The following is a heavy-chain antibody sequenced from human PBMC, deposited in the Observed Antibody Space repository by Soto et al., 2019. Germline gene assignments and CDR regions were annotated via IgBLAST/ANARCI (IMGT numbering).Heavy chain of an antibody. D-gene: IGHD4-17*01. Sequence: VHLVQSGAEVRKPGSSVNVSCKASGGTFTNYIITWVRQAPGQGLEWMGDSIPIFGTTNYAQKFQGRLTMTADKSTTTAYMELPGLRFEDTVVYFCARVSYGDYGLDFWGQGTLVSVSS. V-gene: IGHV1-69*06. CDR3: ARVSYGDYGLDF. J-gene: IGHJ4*01. CDR2: SIPIFGTT. CDR1: GGTFTNYI.